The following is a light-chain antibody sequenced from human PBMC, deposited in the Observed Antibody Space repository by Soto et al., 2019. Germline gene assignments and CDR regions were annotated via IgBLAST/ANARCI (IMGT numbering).Light chain of an antibody. CDR1: QSIRSNY. Sequence: EIVLTQSPGTLSLSPGERATLSCRVSQSIRSNYLAWYQQKPGQAPRVLIYSTSSRATGIPDRIRGSGSGTDFTLTITRLESEDFAVYFCQQYDTAPLLTFGGGTKVEIK. CDR2: STS. CDR3: QQYDTAPLLT. J-gene: IGKJ4*01. V-gene: IGKV3-20*01.